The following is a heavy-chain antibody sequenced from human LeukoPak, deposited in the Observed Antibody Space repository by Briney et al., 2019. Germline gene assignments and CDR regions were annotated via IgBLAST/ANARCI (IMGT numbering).Heavy chain of an antibody. CDR1: GGTFSNYA. CDR2: ISAYNGNT. J-gene: IGHJ3*02. D-gene: IGHD3-22*01. CDR3: ARRAHSSGYSSWDDAFDI. V-gene: IGHV1-18*01. Sequence: ASVKVSCKASGGTFSNYAISWVRQAPGQGLEWMGWISAYNGNTNYAQKLQGRVTMTTDTSTSTAYMELRSLRSDDTAVYYCARRAHSSGYSSWDDAFDIWGQGTMVTVSS.